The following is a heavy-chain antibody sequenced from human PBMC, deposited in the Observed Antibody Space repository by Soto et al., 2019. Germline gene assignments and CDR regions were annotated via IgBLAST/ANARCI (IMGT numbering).Heavy chain of an antibody. J-gene: IGHJ5*02. Sequence: VQLQESGPGLVTPSQTLSLTCTVFGGSVSIGDYLWSWIRQRPGKGLEWIGYIHDSGNTYYNPSLKSRVTMSLDTSKNQFSLEVTSMTAADTAVYFCARARGGDSGDYASLFDRWGQGNLVTVSS. CDR1: GGSVSIGDYL. V-gene: IGHV4-30-4*01. D-gene: IGHD4-17*01. CDR2: IHDSGNT. CDR3: ARARGGDSGDYASLFDR.